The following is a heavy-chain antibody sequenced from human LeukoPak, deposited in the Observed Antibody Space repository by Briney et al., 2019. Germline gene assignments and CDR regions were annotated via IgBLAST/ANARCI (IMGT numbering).Heavy chain of an antibody. D-gene: IGHD2-2*01. CDR3: ARGQDIVVVPAAYFDY. CDR1: GGSFSGYY. Sequence: SETLSLTCAAYGGSFSGYYWSWIRQPPGKGLEWIGEINHSGSTNYNPSLKSRVTISVDTSKNQFSLKLSSVTAADTAVYYCARGQDIVVVPAAYFDYWGQGTLVTVSS. V-gene: IGHV4-34*01. CDR2: INHSGST. J-gene: IGHJ4*02.